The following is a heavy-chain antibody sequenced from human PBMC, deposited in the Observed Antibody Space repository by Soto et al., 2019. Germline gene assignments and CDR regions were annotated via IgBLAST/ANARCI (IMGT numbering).Heavy chain of an antibody. V-gene: IGHV3-48*03. CDR1: GFTFSRYE. CDR2: ISSSGSTI. CDR3: ATTRITGTNWFDP. D-gene: IGHD1-7*01. Sequence: GGSLRLSCAASGFTFSRYEMNWVRQAPGKGLEWVSYISSSGSTIYYADSVKGRFTISRDNAKNSLYLQMNSMRAEDTAVYYCATTRITGTNWFDPWGQGTRVTVSS. J-gene: IGHJ5*02.